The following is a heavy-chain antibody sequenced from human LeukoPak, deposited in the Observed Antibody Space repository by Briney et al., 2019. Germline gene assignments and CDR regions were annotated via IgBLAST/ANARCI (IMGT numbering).Heavy chain of an antibody. Sequence: TGGSLRLSCAASGFTFSSYGMHWVRQAPGKGLEWVAVISYDGSNKYYADSVKGRFTISRDNSKNMLYLQMNSLRAEDTAVYYCAKDTDTERAYYYYGMDVWGQGTTVTVSS. D-gene: IGHD1-1*01. V-gene: IGHV3-30*18. CDR1: GFTFSSYG. J-gene: IGHJ6*02. CDR2: ISYDGSNK. CDR3: AKDTDTERAYYYYGMDV.